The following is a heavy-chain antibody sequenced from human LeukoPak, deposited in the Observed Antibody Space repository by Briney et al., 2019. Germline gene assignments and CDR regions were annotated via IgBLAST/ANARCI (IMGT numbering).Heavy chain of an antibody. D-gene: IGHD3-10*01. V-gene: IGHV3-33*01. CDR2: IWYDGSNK. CDR1: GFTFSSYG. J-gene: IGHJ4*02. CDR3: ARDQFTMVRGVMTYYFDY. Sequence: GRSLRLSCAASGFTFSSYGMHWVRQAPGKGLEWVAVIWYDGSNKYYADSVKGRFTISRDNSKNTLYLQMNSLRAEDTAVYYCARDQFTMVRGVMTYYFDYWGQGTLVTVSS.